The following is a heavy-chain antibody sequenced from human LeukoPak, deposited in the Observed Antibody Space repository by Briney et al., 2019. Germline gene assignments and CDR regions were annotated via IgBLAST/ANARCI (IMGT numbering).Heavy chain of an antibody. J-gene: IGHJ5*02. D-gene: IGHD6-13*01. V-gene: IGHV4-39*01. CDR1: GGSIISSSYY. Sequence: SETLSLTCTVSGGSIISSSYYWGWIRQPPGKGVEWIGSIYYSGSTYYNPSLKSRVTISVDTSKNQFSLKLSSVTAADTAVYYCARHDGTYSFNWFDPWGQGTLVTVSS. CDR2: IYYSGST. CDR3: ARHDGTYSFNWFDP.